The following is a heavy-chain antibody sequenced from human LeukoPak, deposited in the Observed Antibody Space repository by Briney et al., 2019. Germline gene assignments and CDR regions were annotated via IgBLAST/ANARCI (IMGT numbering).Heavy chain of an antibody. CDR2: INPNSGGT. Sequence: ASVKVSCKASGYTFTGYYMHWVRQAPGQGLEWMGWINPNSGGTNYAQKFQGRVTMTRDTSISTAYMELSRLRSDDTAVYHCARDRSVAAPQDWFDPWGQGTLVTVSS. J-gene: IGHJ5*02. CDR1: GYTFTGYY. CDR3: ARDRSVAAPQDWFDP. V-gene: IGHV1-2*02. D-gene: IGHD6-13*01.